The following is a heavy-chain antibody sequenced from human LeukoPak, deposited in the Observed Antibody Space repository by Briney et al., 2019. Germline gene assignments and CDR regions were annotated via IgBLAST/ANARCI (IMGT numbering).Heavy chain of an antibody. Sequence: GASVKVSCTASGYTFSSYAMNWVRQAPGQGLEWMGWINTYTGNPTYAQGFTGRFVFSLDTSVNTAYLQISSLEAEDTAVYYCARWNYDSSGYALYYFDYWGQGTLVTVSS. J-gene: IGHJ4*02. CDR3: ARWNYDSSGYALYYFDY. V-gene: IGHV7-4-1*02. CDR2: INTYTGNP. CDR1: GYTFSSYA. D-gene: IGHD3-22*01.